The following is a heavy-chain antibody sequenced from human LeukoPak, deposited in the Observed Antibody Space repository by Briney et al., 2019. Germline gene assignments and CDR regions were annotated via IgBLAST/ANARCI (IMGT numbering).Heavy chain of an antibody. CDR3: AKEDSVATYFDY. J-gene: IGHJ4*02. CDR2: ISGTGGST. V-gene: IGHV3-23*01. Sequence: GGSLRLSCAASGFTFSSYAMSWARQAPGKGLEWVSGISGTGGSTHYADSVKGRFTISRENSKNTLYLQMSSLRAEDTAVHYCAKEDSVATYFDYWGQGTLVTVSS. CDR1: GFTFSSYA. D-gene: IGHD5-12*01.